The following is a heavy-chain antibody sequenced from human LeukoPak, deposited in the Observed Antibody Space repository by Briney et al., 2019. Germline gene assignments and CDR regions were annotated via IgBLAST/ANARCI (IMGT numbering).Heavy chain of an antibody. Sequence: GGSLRLSCAASGFTFSSYSMNWVRQAPGKGLEWVLSLSGSSSYIYYADSLKGRFTISRDNAKNSLYLQMNSLRADDTAVYYCASRLSFTDDYWGQGTLVTVSS. CDR2: LSGSSSYI. J-gene: IGHJ4*02. CDR1: GFTFSSYS. CDR3: ASRLSFTDDY. V-gene: IGHV3-21*01. D-gene: IGHD2-8*01.